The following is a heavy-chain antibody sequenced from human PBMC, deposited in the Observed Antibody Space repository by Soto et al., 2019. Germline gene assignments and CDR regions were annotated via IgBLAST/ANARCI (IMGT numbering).Heavy chain of an antibody. CDR1: GFTVTSTY. CDR2: IHSGGTT. D-gene: IGHD3-16*01. V-gene: IGHV3-66*01. Sequence: QLVESGGALVQPGGSLRLSCAVSGFTVTSTYMSWIRQAPGKGLEWISVIHSGGTTYYTDSVKGRFTISRDISKNTVPLQKNSLRAYDTAVHHCAGLWVWGSYAIDFCGPGTLVIVSS. J-gene: IGHJ4*01. CDR3: AGLWVWGSYAIDF.